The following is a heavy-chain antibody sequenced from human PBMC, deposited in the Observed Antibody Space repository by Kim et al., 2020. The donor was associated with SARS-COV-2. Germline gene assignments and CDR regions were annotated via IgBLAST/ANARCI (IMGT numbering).Heavy chain of an antibody. D-gene: IGHD3-22*01. V-gene: IGHV4-31*03. CDR1: GGSISSGGYY. J-gene: IGHJ3*02. CDR3: ARVGITMIVVVDAIDI. Sequence: SETLSLTCTVSGGSISSGGYYWSWIRQHPGKGREGLGYICYSASTYYNPSLQSRVTISVDTCKNQFSLKLSSVTAADTGVYYCARVGITMIVVVDAIDIWGEGTMVTVSS. CDR2: ICYSAST.